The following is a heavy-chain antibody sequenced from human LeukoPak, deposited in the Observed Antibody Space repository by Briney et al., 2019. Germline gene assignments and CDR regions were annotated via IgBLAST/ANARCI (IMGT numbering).Heavy chain of an antibody. J-gene: IGHJ4*02. D-gene: IGHD4-17*01. V-gene: IGHV4-34*01. Sequence: TSETLSLTCAVYGGSFSGYYWSWIRQPPGKGLEWIGEINHSGSTNYNPSLKSRVTISVDTSKNQFSLKLGSVTAADTAVYYCARGVYGDYIDYWGQGTLVTVSS. CDR2: INHSGST. CDR1: GGSFSGYY. CDR3: ARGVYGDYIDY.